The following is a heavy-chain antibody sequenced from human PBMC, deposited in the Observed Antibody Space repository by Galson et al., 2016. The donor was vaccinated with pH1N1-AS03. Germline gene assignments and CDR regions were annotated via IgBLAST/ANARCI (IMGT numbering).Heavy chain of an antibody. CDR2: INGDATTT. CDR1: GFPFSNYW. D-gene: IGHD6-19*01. Sequence: SLRLSCAGAGFPFSNYWMSWVRQAPGKGLVWLARINGDATTTNYADSVRGRFTISRDNAKNTLHLQMNSLRVEDTANYFCAKEVGSSGWFDACDLWGQGTVVTVSS. J-gene: IGHJ3*01. CDR3: AKEVGSSGWFDACDL. V-gene: IGHV3-74*01.